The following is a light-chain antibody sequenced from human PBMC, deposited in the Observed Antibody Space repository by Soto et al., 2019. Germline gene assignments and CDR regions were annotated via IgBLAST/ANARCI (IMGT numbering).Light chain of an antibody. CDR1: QSVLYSSNNKNY. J-gene: IGKJ4*01. CDR3: QQYYTTLALT. V-gene: IGKV4-1*01. CDR2: WAS. Sequence: DIVMTQSPDSLAVSLGERATINCKSSQSVLYSSNNKNYLAWYQQKPGQPPKLLIYWASTRESGVPDRFSGSGSGTDFTLTISSLQTEDGAVYYCQQYYTTLALTFGRGTKVEIK.